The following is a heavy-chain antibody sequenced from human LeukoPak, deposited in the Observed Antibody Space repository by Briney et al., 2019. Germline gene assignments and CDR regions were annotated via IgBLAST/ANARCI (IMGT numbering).Heavy chain of an antibody. J-gene: IGHJ4*02. D-gene: IGHD1-14*01. CDR3: AKVGKGTTWYFDY. CDR1: GFTFSNYW. CDR2: ISGSGGST. Sequence: GGSLRLSCAASGFTFSNYWMSWVRQAPGKGLEWVSAISGSGGSTYYADSVKGRFTISRDNSKNTLYLQMNSLRAEDTAVYYCAKVGKGTTWYFDYWGLGTLVTVSS. V-gene: IGHV3-23*01.